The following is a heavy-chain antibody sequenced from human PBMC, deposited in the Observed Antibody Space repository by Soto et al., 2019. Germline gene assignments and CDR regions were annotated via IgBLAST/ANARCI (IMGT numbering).Heavy chain of an antibody. CDR3: TQDIVAHQGEY. V-gene: IGHV3-30*18. CDR1: GFTFSSYG. Sequence: QVQLVESGGGVVQPGRSLRLSCAASGFTFSSYGMHWVRQAPGKGLEWVAVISYDGSNKYYADSVKGRFTISRDNSKNTLYLQMNSMRAEDTAVYYCTQDIVAHQGEYWGQGTLVTVSS. D-gene: IGHD5-12*01. J-gene: IGHJ1*01. CDR2: ISYDGSNK.